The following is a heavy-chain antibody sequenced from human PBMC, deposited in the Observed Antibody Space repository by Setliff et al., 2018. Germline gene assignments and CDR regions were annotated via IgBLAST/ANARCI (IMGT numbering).Heavy chain of an antibody. CDR2: INPSGGST. J-gene: IGHJ4*02. CDR3: ARDGVYSSSRGLFDY. D-gene: IGHD6-13*01. Sequence: ASVKVSCKASGYTFTSYYMHWVRQAPGQGLEWMGIINPSGGSTSYVQKFQGRGTITRDTSASTAYMELGSLRSEDTAVYYCARDGVYSSSRGLFDYWGQGTLVTVSS. CDR1: GYTFTSYY. V-gene: IGHV1-46*01.